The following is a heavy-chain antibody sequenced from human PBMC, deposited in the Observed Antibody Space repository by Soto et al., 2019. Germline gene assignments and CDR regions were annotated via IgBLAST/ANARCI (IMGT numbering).Heavy chain of an antibody. CDR1: GGTFSSYA. D-gene: IGHD4-4*01. J-gene: IGHJ6*02. Sequence: QVQLVQSGAEVKKPGSSVKVSCKASGGTFSSYAISWVRQAPGQGLEWMGGIIPIFGTANYAQKFQGRVTITADESTSTAYMELSSLRSEDTAVYYCARRPPTLTPFVYGMDVWGQGTTVTVSS. CDR3: ARRPPTLTPFVYGMDV. V-gene: IGHV1-69*01. CDR2: IIPIFGTA.